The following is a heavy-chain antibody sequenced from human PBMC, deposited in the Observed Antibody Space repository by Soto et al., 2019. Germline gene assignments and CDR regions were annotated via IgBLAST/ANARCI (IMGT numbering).Heavy chain of an antibody. CDR3: ARDYYSNYGENWFDP. CDR1: GYTFTSYD. CDR2: MNPNSGNT. D-gene: IGHD4-4*01. V-gene: IGHV1-8*01. Sequence: ASVKVSCKASGYTFTSYDINWVRQATGQGLEWMGWMNPNSGNTGYAQKFQGRVTMTRNTSISTAYMELSSLRSEDTAVYYCARDYYSNYGENWFDPWGQGTLVTVSS. J-gene: IGHJ5*02.